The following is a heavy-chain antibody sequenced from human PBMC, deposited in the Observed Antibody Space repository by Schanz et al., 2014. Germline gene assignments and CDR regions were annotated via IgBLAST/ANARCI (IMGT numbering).Heavy chain of an antibody. CDR1: GFTFSSYT. J-gene: IGHJ4*02. Sequence: EVQLVESGGGLVKPGDSLRLSCAASGFTFSSYTMKWVRQAPGKGLEWVSSISSTSTYLYYADSVKGRFTISRDSARNSLYLQMNSLRAEDTAVYYCAKGRGSWGYFFDYWGQGTLVTVSS. V-gene: IGHV3-21*04. CDR3: AKGRGSWGYFFDY. CDR2: ISSTSTYL. D-gene: IGHD6-13*01.